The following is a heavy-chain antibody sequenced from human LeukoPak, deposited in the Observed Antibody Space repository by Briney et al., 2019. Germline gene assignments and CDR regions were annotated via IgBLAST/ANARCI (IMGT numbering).Heavy chain of an antibody. V-gene: IGHV3-48*04. CDR1: GFTFSSYS. J-gene: IGHJ4*02. Sequence: GGSLRLSCAASGFTFSSYSMNWVRRTPGKGLEWVSYISPITSTKYYADSVEGRFTTSRDDARNSLSLQMDSLRAEDTAVYYCARESDKHYDFWSGYLALDYWGQGTLVTVSS. D-gene: IGHD3-3*01. CDR3: ARESDKHYDFWSGYLALDY. CDR2: ISPITSTK.